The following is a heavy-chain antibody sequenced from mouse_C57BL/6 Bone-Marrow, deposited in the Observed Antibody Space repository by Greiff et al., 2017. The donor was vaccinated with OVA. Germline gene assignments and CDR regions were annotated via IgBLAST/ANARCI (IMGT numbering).Heavy chain of an antibody. V-gene: IGHV1-69*01. Sequence: QVQLQQPGAELVMPGASVKLSCKASGYTFTSYWMHWVKQRPGQGLEWIGEIDPSDSYTNYNQKFKGKSTLTVDKSSSTAYMQLSSLTSEDSAVYYCARGDYGHWFAYWGQGTLVTVSA. D-gene: IGHD1-1*02. J-gene: IGHJ3*01. CDR1: GYTFTSYW. CDR3: ARGDYGHWFAY. CDR2: IDPSDSYT.